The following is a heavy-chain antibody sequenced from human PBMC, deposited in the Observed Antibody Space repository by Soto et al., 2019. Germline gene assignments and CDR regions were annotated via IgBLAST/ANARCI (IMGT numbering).Heavy chain of an antibody. CDR1: GGSISSGGYY. V-gene: IGHV4-31*03. CDR2: IYYSGST. J-gene: IGHJ3*02. D-gene: IGHD3-22*01. Sequence: PSETLSLTCTVSGGSISSGGYYWSWIRQHPGKGLEWIGYIYYSGSTYYNPSLKSRVTISVDTSKNQFSLKLSSVTAADTAVYYCARNVYDSSGYYSGVAFDIWGQGTMVTVSS. CDR3: ARNVYDSSGYYSGVAFDI.